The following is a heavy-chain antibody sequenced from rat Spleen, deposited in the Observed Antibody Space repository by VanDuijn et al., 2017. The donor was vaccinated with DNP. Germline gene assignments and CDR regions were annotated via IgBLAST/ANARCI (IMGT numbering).Heavy chain of an antibody. V-gene: IGHV5S23*01. Sequence: EVQLVESGGDLVQSGRSLKLSCAASGFTFSNYDMAWVRQAPTKGLEWVASISPSGGSTYYRDSVKGRFTVSRDNAKSSLYLQMDSLRSEDTATYYCAGAGYGTYYFDYWGQGVMVTVSS. CDR3: AGAGYGTYYFDY. D-gene: IGHD4-4*01. CDR1: GFTFSNYD. J-gene: IGHJ2*01. CDR2: ISPSGGST.